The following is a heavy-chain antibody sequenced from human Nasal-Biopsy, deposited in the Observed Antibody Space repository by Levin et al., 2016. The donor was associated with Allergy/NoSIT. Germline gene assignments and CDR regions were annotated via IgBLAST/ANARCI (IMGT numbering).Heavy chain of an antibody. J-gene: IGHJ6*02. CDR2: IYWDDDK. D-gene: IGHD1-26*01. CDR3: AHSRGIVDAESYYGMDV. CDR1: GFSLSTNGVG. V-gene: IGHV2-5*02. Sequence: SGPTLVKPTQTLTLTCTFSGFSLSTNGVGVAWIRQPPGKALEWLALIYWDDDKFYSPSLKTRLTITKDTSKNQVVLTMTNMDPVDTATYYCAHSRGIVDAESYYGMDVWGQGTTVTVSS.